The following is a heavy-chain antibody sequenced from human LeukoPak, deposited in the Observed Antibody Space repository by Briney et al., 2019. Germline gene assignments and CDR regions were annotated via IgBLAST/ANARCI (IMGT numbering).Heavy chain of an antibody. CDR3: ARDPQDYYDSSGYYLLGY. CDR1: GYTFTSYG. J-gene: IGHJ4*02. V-gene: IGHV1-18*01. D-gene: IGHD3-22*01. CDR2: ISAYNGNT. Sequence: ASVKVSCKASGYTFTSYGISWVRQAPGQGLEWMGWISAYNGNTNYAQKLQGRVTMTTDTSTSTAYLELRSLRSDDTAVYYCARDPQDYYDSSGYYLLGYWGQGTLVTVSS.